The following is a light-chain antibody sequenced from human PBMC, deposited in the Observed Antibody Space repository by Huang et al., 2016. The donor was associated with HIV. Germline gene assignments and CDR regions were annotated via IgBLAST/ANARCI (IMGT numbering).Light chain of an antibody. Sequence: EGVLTQSPGTLSLSPGEGATLSCRASQTLSSNYLAWYQQRPGQAPRLLIYGESTRAPGIPDRFSGSGSGTDFTLTITRLEPEDFAVYYCHQYGGSPWTFGQGTKVEIK. CDR3: HQYGGSPWT. J-gene: IGKJ1*01. CDR1: QTLSSNY. CDR2: GES. V-gene: IGKV3-20*01.